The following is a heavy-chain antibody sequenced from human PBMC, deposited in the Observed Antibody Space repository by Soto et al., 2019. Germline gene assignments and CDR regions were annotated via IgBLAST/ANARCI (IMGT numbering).Heavy chain of an antibody. CDR3: ARAYYDILTGYYPTNWFDP. V-gene: IGHV4-61*01. Sequence: PSETLSLTCTVSGGSVSKGSYYWSWIRQPRGKGLEWIGYIYHSGSTNYNPSLKSRVTLSIDTSKNQFSLKLSSVTAADTAVYYCARAYYDILTGYYPTNWFDPWGQGTLVTVSS. D-gene: IGHD3-9*01. J-gene: IGHJ5*02. CDR1: GGSVSKGSYY. CDR2: IYHSGST.